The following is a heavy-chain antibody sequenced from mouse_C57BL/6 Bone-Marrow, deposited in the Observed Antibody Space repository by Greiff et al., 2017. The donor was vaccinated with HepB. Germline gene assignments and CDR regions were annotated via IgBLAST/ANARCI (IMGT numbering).Heavy chain of an antibody. Sequence: EVKLMESGPGLVKPSQTVFLTCTVTGISITTGNYRWSWLRQFPGNKLEWIGYIYYSGTITYNPSLTSRTTSTRDTPKNQFILEMNSFTAEDTATYYCAREAYYSNLSYFDYWGQGTTLTVSS. D-gene: IGHD2-5*01. CDR3: AREAYYSNLSYFDY. CDR1: GISITTGNYR. V-gene: IGHV3-5*01. J-gene: IGHJ2*01. CDR2: IYYSGTI.